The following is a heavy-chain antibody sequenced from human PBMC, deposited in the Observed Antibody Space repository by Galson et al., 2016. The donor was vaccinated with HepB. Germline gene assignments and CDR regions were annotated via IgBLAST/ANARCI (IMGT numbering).Heavy chain of an antibody. D-gene: IGHD4-11*01. V-gene: IGHV4-39*01. J-gene: IGHJ4*02. CDR3: ARAGLLTKASFDC. Sequence: ETLSLTCTVSXXSIXXXSFXXGWIXQPPGKGLEWIGTVYRGKTYYNPSLEGRVTISADMPTDLLSLKLTSLTAADTAVYYCARAGLLTKASFDCWGQGTLVAVSS. CDR2: VYRGKT. CDR1: XXSIXXXSFX.